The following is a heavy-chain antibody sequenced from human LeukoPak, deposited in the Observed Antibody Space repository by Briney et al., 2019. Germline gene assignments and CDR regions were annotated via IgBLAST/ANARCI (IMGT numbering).Heavy chain of an antibody. D-gene: IGHD1-26*01. V-gene: IGHV3-15*01. CDR1: EFIFNKGW. CDR2: LTDYGTT. CDR3: GRDLWPSVSYNWVAY. J-gene: IGHJ4*02. Sequence: GGSLRLSCVAPEFIFNKGWISWVRQAPGKGLEWIATLTDYGTTAYAAPVKGRFTISRDDSQNTLYLQMNSLRPDDTAVYFCGRDLWPSVSYNWVAYWGQGTLVSVSS.